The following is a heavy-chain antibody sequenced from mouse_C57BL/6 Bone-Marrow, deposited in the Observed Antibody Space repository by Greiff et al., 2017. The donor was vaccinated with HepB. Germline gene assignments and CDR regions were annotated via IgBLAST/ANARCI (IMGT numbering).Heavy chain of an antibody. Sequence: EVKLEESGPGLAKPSQTLSLTCSVTGYSITSDYWTWIRKFPGNKLEYMGYISYSGSTYYNPSLKSRISITRDTSKNQYYLHLNSVTTEDTATYYCARSSNYLYYYAMDYWGQGTSVTVSS. CDR2: ISYSGST. CDR1: GYSITSDY. CDR3: ARSSNYLYYYAMDY. J-gene: IGHJ4*01. V-gene: IGHV3-8*01. D-gene: IGHD2-5*01.